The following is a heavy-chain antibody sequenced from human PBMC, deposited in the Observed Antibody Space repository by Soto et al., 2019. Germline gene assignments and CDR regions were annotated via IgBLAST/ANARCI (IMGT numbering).Heavy chain of an antibody. CDR3: ARGRILQDY. Sequence: SVILCLRCTVFDCCISIGDYYWSWIRQPPGKGLEWIGYIYYSGSTYYNPSLKSRVTISVDTSKNQFSLRLNSVTAADTALYYCARGRILQDYWGHGTLVTVSS. CDR2: IYYSGST. D-gene: IGHD3-3*02. V-gene: IGHV4-30-4*01. CDR1: DCCISIGDYY. J-gene: IGHJ4*01.